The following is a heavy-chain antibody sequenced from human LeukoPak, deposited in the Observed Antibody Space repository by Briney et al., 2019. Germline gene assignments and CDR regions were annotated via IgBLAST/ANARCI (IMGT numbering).Heavy chain of an antibody. CDR2: IYYSGST. Sequence: SGTLSLTCTVSGVSISSGGYYWSWLRPHPGKGRVWIRYIYYSGSTYYNPFLKSRVTISVDMHKKQFSLKLSSVTAADTPVYYCARVVQVPAVYFDFWGQGTLGTVSP. CDR3: ARVVQVPAVYFDF. J-gene: IGHJ4*02. D-gene: IGHD2-2*01. CDR1: GVSISSGGYY. V-gene: IGHV4-31*03.